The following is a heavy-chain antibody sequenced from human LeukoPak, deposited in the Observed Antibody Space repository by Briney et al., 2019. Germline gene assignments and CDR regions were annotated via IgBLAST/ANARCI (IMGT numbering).Heavy chain of an antibody. V-gene: IGHV4-39*07. CDR2: IYYSGST. Sequence: SETLSLTCTVSGGSISSSSHYWGWIRQPPGKGLEWIGSIYYSGSTYYNPSLKSRVTISVDTSKNQFSLMLSSVTAADTAVYYCARDLGDGYNRDWFDPWGQGTLVTVSS. D-gene: IGHD5-24*01. CDR3: ARDLGDGYNRDWFDP. CDR1: GGSISSSSHY. J-gene: IGHJ5*02.